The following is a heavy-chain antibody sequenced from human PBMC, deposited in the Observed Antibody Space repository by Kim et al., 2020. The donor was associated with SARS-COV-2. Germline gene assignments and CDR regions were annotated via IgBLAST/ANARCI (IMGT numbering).Heavy chain of an antibody. D-gene: IGHD4-17*01. CDR1: GGSISSGGYS. CDR2: IYHSGST. J-gene: IGHJ2*01. Sequence: SETLSLTCAVSGGSISSGGYSWSWIRQPPGKGLEWIGYIYHSGSTYYNPSLKSRVTISVDRSKNQFSLKLSSVTAADTAVYYCARDLTTVTTRYFDLWGRGTLVTVSS. V-gene: IGHV4-30-2*01. CDR3: ARDLTTVTTRYFDL.